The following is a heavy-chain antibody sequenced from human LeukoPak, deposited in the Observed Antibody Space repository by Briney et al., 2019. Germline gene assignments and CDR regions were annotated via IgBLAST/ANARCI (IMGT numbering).Heavy chain of an antibody. CDR1: GFTFSGYS. CDR3: ATAHYDFWSGYYYYYYGMDV. V-gene: IGHV3-21*01. CDR2: FGTRSTSI. Sequence: GGSLRLSCTASGFTFSGYSMNWIRQAPGKGLEWVSSFGTRSTSIYHAGSVKGRFTISRDNSKNTLYLQMNSLRAEDTAVYYCATAHYDFWSGYYYYYYGMDVWGQGTTVTVSS. J-gene: IGHJ6*02. D-gene: IGHD3-3*01.